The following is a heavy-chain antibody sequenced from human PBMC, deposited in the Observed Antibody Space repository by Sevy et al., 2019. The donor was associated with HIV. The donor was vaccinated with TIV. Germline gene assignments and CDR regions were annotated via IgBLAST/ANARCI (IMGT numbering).Heavy chain of an antibody. D-gene: IGHD6-13*01. Sequence: GESLKISCAASGFTFSSYAMSWVRQAPGKGLEWVSAISGSGGSTYYADSVKGRFTISRDNSKNTLYLQMNSLRAEDTAVYYCAKGIAAAGRDYWGQGTLVTVSS. CDR3: AKGIAAAGRDY. CDR1: GFTFSSYA. CDR2: ISGSGGST. J-gene: IGHJ4*02. V-gene: IGHV3-23*01.